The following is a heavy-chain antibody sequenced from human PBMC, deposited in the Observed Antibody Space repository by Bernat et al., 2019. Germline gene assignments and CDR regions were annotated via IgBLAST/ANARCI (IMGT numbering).Heavy chain of an antibody. D-gene: IGHD1-26*01. Sequence: QVQLQQWGAGLLKPSETLSLTCAVYGGSFSGYYWNWIRQPPGKGLEWIGEINHSGSTNYNPSLKSRVTISVDTSKNQFSLKMSSVTAADTAGYDCARGRGWESGDLFYYYSYMDFWGKGTTVTVSS. CDR1: GGSFSGYY. CDR2: INHSGST. CDR3: ARGRGWESGDLFYYYSYMDF. J-gene: IGHJ6*03. V-gene: IGHV4-34*01.